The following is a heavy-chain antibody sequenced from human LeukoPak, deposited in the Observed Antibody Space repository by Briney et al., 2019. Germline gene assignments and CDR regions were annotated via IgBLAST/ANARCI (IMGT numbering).Heavy chain of an antibody. D-gene: IGHD3-10*01. CDR1: GYTFTSYY. V-gene: IGHV1-46*01. CDR3: ARDPEGVTPLDY. J-gene: IGHJ4*02. Sequence: ASVKVSCKASGYTFTSYYMHWVRQAPGQGLEWMGIINPSGGSTSYAQKFQGRVTMTTDTSTSTAYMELRSLTSDDTAMYYCARDPEGVTPLDYWGQGTLVTVSS. CDR2: INPSGGST.